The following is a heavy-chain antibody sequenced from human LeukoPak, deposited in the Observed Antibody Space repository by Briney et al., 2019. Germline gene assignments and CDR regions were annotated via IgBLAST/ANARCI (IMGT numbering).Heavy chain of an antibody. J-gene: IGHJ4*02. V-gene: IGHV3-73*01. CDR3: ARGYDSSGYYYERLFDY. Sequence: PGGSLRLSCAASGFTFSGSALHWVRQASGKGLEWIGRIRSKTNNYATTYAASVTGRFTISRDDAENTAYLQMNSLKTEDTAVYYCARGYDSSGYYYERLFDYWGQGTLVTVSS. CDR1: GFTFSGSA. CDR2: IRSKTNNYAT. D-gene: IGHD3-22*01.